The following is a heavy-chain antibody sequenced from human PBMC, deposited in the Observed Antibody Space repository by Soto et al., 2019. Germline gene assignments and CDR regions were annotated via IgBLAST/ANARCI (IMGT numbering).Heavy chain of an antibody. CDR2: IYYSGST. J-gene: IGHJ6*02. CDR3: ARDRGYYDSSGYSYYGMDV. Sequence: SETLSLTCTVSGGSISSGDYYWSWIRQPPGKGLEWIGYIYYSGSTYYNPSLKSRVTISVDTSKNQFSLKLSSVTAADTAVYYCARDRGYYDSSGYSYYGMDVWGQGTTVTVSS. V-gene: IGHV4-30-4*01. CDR1: GGSISSGDYY. D-gene: IGHD3-22*01.